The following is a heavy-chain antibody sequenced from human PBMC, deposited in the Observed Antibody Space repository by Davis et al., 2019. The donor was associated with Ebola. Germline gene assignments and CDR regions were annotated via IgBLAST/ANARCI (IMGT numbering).Heavy chain of an antibody. CDR1: GYTFTSYY. CDR3: ARVPYGDYRYYYYGMDV. CDR2: INPSGGST. J-gene: IGHJ6*02. D-gene: IGHD4-17*01. Sequence: AASVEVSCKASGYTFTSYYMHWVRQAPGQGLEWLGIINPSGGSTSYAQKFQGRVTMTRDTSTSTVYMELSSLRSEDTAVYYCARVPYGDYRYYYYGMDVWGQGTTVTVSS. V-gene: IGHV1-46*01.